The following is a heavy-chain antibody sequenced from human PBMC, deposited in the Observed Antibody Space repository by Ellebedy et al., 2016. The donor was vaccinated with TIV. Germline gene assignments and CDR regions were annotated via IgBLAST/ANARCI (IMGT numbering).Heavy chain of an antibody. CDR1: EFTFTTYW. CDR2: INQDGSEE. D-gene: IGHD3-22*01. J-gene: IGHJ4*02. V-gene: IGHV3-7*03. CDR3: AKDRSSSGYSMYYFDS. Sequence: GGSLRLXXTASEFTFTTYWMHWVRQAPGKGLEWVANINQDGSEENHADSVKGRFAISRDNAKNSLYLQMNSLRAEDTALYYCAKDRSSSGYSMYYFDSWGQGTPVTVSS.